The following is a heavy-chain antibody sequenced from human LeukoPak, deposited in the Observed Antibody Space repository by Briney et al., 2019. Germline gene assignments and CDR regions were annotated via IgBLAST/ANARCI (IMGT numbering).Heavy chain of an antibody. J-gene: IGHJ3*02. CDR1: GGSISSYY. D-gene: IGHD2/OR15-2a*01. V-gene: IGHV4-59*01. CDR3: ARDGPRSQYGNEVALDI. Sequence: SETLSLTCTVSGGSISSYYWSWIRQPPGKGLEWIGYIYYSGSTNYNPSLKSRVTISVDTSKNQFSLKLSSVTAADTAVYYCARDGPRSQYGNEVALDIWGQGTMVTVSS. CDR2: IYYSGST.